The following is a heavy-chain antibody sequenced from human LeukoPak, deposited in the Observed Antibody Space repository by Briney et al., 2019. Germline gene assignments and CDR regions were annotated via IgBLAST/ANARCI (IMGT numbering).Heavy chain of an antibody. V-gene: IGHV3-7*01. CDR2: IKQDGSEK. D-gene: IGHD3-9*01. J-gene: IGHJ3*02. CDR3: ARRRYDAFDI. Sequence: GGSLRLSCAASGFTFSSYGMSWVRQAPGKGLEWVANIKQDGSEKYYVDSVKGRFTISRDNAKNSLYLQMNSLRAEDTAVYYCARRRYDAFDIWGQGTMVTVSS. CDR1: GFTFSSYG.